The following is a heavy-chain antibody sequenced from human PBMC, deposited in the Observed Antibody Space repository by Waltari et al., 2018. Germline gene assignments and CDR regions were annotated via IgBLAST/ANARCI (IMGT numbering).Heavy chain of an antibody. CDR3: ARAAYYYDSSGYVDY. CDR1: GFTFSSYA. CDR2: ISYDGSNK. Sequence: QVQLVESGGGVVQPGRSLRLSCAASGFTFSSYAMPWVRQAPGKGLEWVAVISYDGSNKYYADSVKGRFTISRDNSKNTLYLQMNSLRAEDTAVYYCARAAYYYDSSGYVDYWGQGTLVTVSS. V-gene: IGHV3-30-3*01. D-gene: IGHD3-22*01. J-gene: IGHJ4*02.